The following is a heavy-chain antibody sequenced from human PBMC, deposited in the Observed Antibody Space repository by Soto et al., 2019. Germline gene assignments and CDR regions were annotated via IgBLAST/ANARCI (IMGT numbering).Heavy chain of an antibody. D-gene: IGHD3-3*01. CDR3: ARIKLVEWFFINVDVYDMDV. Sequence: GGSLRLSCAASGFTFSSYAMSWVRQAPGKGLEWVSAISSSGGSTYYADSVKGRFTVSRDNARNSVSLQMDSLRDEDAAVYYCARIKLVEWFFINVDVYDMDVWGQGTPVTVSS. CDR1: GFTFSSYA. V-gene: IGHV3-23*01. CDR2: ISSSGGST. J-gene: IGHJ6*02.